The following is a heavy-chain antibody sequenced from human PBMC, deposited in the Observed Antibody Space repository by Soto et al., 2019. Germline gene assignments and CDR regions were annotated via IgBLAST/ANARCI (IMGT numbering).Heavy chain of an antibody. Sequence: QVQLVESGGGVVQPGRSLRLSCAASGFTFTSCGIHWVRQAPGKGLEWVAFISYDGSNEFYADSVKGRFTISRDNSKNTLYLQMNSLRAEDTAVYYCAKHGIAVVPGAGSGSGWYVDYWGQGTLVTVSS. CDR3: AKHGIAVVPGAGSGSGWYVDY. CDR2: ISYDGSNE. V-gene: IGHV3-30*18. D-gene: IGHD2-2*01. CDR1: GFTFTSCG. J-gene: IGHJ4*02.